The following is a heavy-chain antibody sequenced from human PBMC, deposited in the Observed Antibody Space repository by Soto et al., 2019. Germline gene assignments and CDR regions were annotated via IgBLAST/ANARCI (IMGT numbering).Heavy chain of an antibody. Sequence: SETLSLTCTVSGGSIGSYYWSWIRQPPGKGLEWIGYIYYSGSTNYNPSLKSRVTISVDTSKNQFSLKLSSVTAADTAVYYCARVNNYYGSGSYYFDYWGQGTLVTVSS. D-gene: IGHD3-10*01. V-gene: IGHV4-59*08. J-gene: IGHJ4*02. CDR2: IYYSGST. CDR1: GGSIGSYY. CDR3: ARVNNYYGSGSYYFDY.